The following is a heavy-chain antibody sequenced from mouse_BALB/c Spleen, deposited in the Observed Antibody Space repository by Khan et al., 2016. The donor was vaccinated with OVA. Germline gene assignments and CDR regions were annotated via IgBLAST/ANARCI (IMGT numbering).Heavy chain of an antibody. V-gene: IGHV3-2*02. CDR1: GYSITSGYA. CDR3: ARNNYYGYYFDY. J-gene: IGHJ2*01. CDR2: ISYSGFT. Sequence: EVELVESGPGLVKPSQSLSLTCTVTGYSITSGYAWNWIRQFPGNKLEWMGYISYSGFTNYNPSLKSRISITRDTSKNQFFLQLSSVTTEDTATYDCARNNYYGYYFDYWGQGTTLTVSS. D-gene: IGHD1-1*01.